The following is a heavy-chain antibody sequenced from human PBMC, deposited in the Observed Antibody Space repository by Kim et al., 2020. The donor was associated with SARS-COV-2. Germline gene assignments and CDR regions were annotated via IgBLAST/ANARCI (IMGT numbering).Heavy chain of an antibody. CDR2: IYSGGST. CDR1: GFTVSSNY. Sequence: GGSLRLSCAASGFTVSSNYMSWVRQAPGKGLEWVSVIYSGGSTYYADSVKGRFTISRDNSKNTLYLQMNSLRAEDTAVYYCARVKGAVAGKVVYYYGMDVWGQGTTVTVSS. CDR3: ARVKGAVAGKVVYYYGMDV. J-gene: IGHJ6*02. V-gene: IGHV3-53*01. D-gene: IGHD6-19*01.